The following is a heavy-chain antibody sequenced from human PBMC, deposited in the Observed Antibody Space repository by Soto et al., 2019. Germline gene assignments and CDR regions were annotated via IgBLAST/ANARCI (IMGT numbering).Heavy chain of an antibody. D-gene: IGHD4-17*01. J-gene: IGHJ4*02. CDR3: ARGSLDYGDYVVQGYYFDY. Sequence: GGSLRLSCAASGFTFSSYGLHWVRQAPGKGLEWVAVIWYDGSNKYYADSVKGRFTISRDNSKNTLYLQMNSLRAEDTALYYCARGSLDYGDYVVQGYYFDYWGQGT. CDR1: GFTFSSYG. CDR2: IWYDGSNK. V-gene: IGHV3-33*01.